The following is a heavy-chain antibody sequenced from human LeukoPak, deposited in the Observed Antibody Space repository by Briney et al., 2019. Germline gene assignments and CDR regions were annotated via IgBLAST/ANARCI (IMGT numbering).Heavy chain of an antibody. CDR2: INPTSGGT. Sequence: ASVKVSCKASGYTFTDYHIHWVRQAPGQGLDWMGWINPTSGGTNYAQNFQGRVTMTRDTSISTAYMELSSLRSDDTAVYYCARGTSWSSYWGQGTLVTVSS. V-gene: IGHV1-2*02. D-gene: IGHD2-2*01. CDR1: GYTFTDYH. CDR3: ARGTSWSSY. J-gene: IGHJ4*02.